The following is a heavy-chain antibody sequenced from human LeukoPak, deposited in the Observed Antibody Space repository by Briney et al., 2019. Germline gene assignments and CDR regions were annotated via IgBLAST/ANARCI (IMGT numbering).Heavy chain of an antibody. J-gene: IGHJ3*02. Sequence: PSETLSLTCSVSGGSISSSYYWGWIRQPPGKGLEWIGSIYYSGSTYYNPSLKSRVTISVDTSKNQFSLKLSSVTAADTAVYYCARQRWLQFRAFDIWGQGTMVTVSS. CDR1: GGSISSSYY. CDR2: IYYSGST. D-gene: IGHD5-24*01. CDR3: ARQRWLQFRAFDI. V-gene: IGHV4-39*01.